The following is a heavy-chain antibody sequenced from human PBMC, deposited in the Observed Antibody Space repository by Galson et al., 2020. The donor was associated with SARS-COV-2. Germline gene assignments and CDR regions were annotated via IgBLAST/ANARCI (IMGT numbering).Heavy chain of an antibody. J-gene: IGHJ4*02. CDR1: GFTFSSYS. CDR2: ISSSSSYI. Sequence: GGSLRLSCAASGFTFSSYSMNWVRQAPGKGLEWVSSISSSSSYIYYADSVKGRFTISRDNAKNSLYLQMNSLRAEDTAVYYCASPLIRSYGSLLGYWGQGTLVTVSS. V-gene: IGHV3-21*01. D-gene: IGHD5-18*01. CDR3: ASPLIRSYGSLLGY.